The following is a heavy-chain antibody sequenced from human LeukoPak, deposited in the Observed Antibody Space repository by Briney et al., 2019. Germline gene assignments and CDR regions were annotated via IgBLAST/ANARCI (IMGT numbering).Heavy chain of an antibody. CDR2: INPNSGAT. Sequence: ASVKVSCKASGYTFTGYYMHWVRQAPGQGLEWMGWINPNSGATNYAQKLQGRVTMTTDTSTSTAYMELRSLRSDDTAVYYCARVFGNCSSTSCYSRMYYYYYMDVWGKGTTVTVSS. J-gene: IGHJ6*03. V-gene: IGHV1-2*02. CDR3: ARVFGNCSSTSCYSRMYYYYYMDV. D-gene: IGHD2-2*01. CDR1: GYTFTGYY.